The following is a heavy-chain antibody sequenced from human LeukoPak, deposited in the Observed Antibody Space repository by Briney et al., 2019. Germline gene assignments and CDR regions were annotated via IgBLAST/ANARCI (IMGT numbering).Heavy chain of an antibody. CDR1: GFTFSSYS. Sequence: GGSLRLSCAASGFTFSSYSMNWVRQAPGKGLEWGSSIISSSSYIYYADSVKGRFTISRDNAKNSLYLQMNSLRAEDTAVYYCARVGYCSSTSCYVSGAFDIWGQGTMVTVSS. CDR3: ARVGYCSSTSCYVSGAFDI. CDR2: IISSSSYI. V-gene: IGHV3-21*01. J-gene: IGHJ3*02. D-gene: IGHD2-2*01.